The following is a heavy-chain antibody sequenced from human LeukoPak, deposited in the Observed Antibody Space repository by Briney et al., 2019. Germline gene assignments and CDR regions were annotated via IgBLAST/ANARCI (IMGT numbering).Heavy chain of an antibody. J-gene: IGHJ4*02. CDR2: ISSSSTYI. Sequence: NPGGSLRLSCAASGFTFSSYSMNWVRQAPGKGLEWVSSISSSSTYIYYADSVKGRFTISRDNAKNSLYLQMNSLRAEDTAVYYCAREISHFWGTFSGIDYWGQGTLVTVSS. D-gene: IGHD3-3*02. CDR1: GFTFSSYS. CDR3: AREISHFWGTFSGIDY. V-gene: IGHV3-21*01.